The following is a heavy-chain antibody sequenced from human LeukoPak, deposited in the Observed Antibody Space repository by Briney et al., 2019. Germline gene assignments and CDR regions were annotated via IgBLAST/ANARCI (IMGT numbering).Heavy chain of an antibody. V-gene: IGHV3-48*04. CDR1: GFTFSTYS. CDR2: ISISASTI. CDR3: ARRGNYSYYHMDV. Sequence: GGSLRLSCAASGFTFSTYSMNWVRQAPGKGLEWVSYISISASTIYYADSVKGRFTISRDNAKNSLYLQMNSLRAEDTAVSYCARRGNYSYYHMDVWGKGTTVTVSS. J-gene: IGHJ6*03.